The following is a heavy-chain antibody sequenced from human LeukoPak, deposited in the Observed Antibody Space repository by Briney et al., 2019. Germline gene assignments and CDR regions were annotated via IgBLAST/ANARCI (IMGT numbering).Heavy chain of an antibody. V-gene: IGHV3-30*04. CDR1: GFTFSSYA. CDR3: ARDFTALDY. Sequence: GGSLRLSCAASGFTFSSYAMHWVRQAPGKGLEWVAVISYDGSNKYYADSVKGRFTISRDNSKNTLYLQMSSLRAEDTAVYYCARDFTALDYWGQGTLVTVSS. J-gene: IGHJ4*02. CDR2: ISYDGSNK.